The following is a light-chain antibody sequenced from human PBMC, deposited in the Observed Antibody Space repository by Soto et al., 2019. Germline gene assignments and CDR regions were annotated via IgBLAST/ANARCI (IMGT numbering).Light chain of an antibody. CDR3: QQYGSSPLT. V-gene: IGKV3-20*01. CDR1: QSVRSSY. Sequence: EIVLTQSPGTLSLSPGERATLSCRASQSVRSSYLAWYQQKPGQAPRLLIYGVSSRATGIPDRFSGSGSGTDFTLDISRLEPEDFAVYYCQQYGSSPLTFGGGTKMEIK. CDR2: GVS. J-gene: IGKJ4*01.